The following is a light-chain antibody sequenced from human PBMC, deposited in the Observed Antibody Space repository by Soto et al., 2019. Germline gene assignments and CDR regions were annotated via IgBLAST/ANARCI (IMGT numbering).Light chain of an antibody. CDR2: AAT. J-gene: IGKJ1*01. CDR3: QQGYNVPHT. Sequence: DIQMTQSPSSLSASIGDRVTITFRASQSISIYLNWYHQKPGKAPRLLIYAATSLQSGVPSRFSGGGSGADFTLTVSSLQPEDLGTYYCQQGYNVPHTFGQGTKVDIK. CDR1: QSISIY. V-gene: IGKV1-39*01.